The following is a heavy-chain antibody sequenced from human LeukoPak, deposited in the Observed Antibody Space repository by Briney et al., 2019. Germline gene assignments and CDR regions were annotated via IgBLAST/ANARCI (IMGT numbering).Heavy chain of an antibody. CDR3: AKPDYGDTYFDY. D-gene: IGHD4-17*01. Sequence: GGSLRLSCAASGFTFSNYAMHWVRQAPGKGLEWVAIIWYDGNNKYYADSVKGRFTISRDNSKNTLYLQMNSLRAEDTAVYYCAKPDYGDTYFDYWGQGTLVTVSS. CDR2: IWYDGNNK. V-gene: IGHV3-30*02. J-gene: IGHJ4*02. CDR1: GFTFSNYA.